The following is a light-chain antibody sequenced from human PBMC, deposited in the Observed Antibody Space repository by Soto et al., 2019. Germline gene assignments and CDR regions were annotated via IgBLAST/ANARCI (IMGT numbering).Light chain of an antibody. Sequence: EIVLTQSPGTLSLSPGERATLSCRASQSVSSSYLAWYQQKPGQAPRLLIYGASGRATGIPDRFSGSGSGTAFSFTISRLELDELAVYYCQQYGSSSFTFGPGTKVDIK. V-gene: IGKV3-20*01. CDR3: QQYGSSSFT. CDR1: QSVSSSY. J-gene: IGKJ3*01. CDR2: GAS.